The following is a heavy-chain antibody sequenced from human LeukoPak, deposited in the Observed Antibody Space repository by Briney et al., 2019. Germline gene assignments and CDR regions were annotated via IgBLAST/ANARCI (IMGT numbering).Heavy chain of an antibody. CDR2: IWYDGGHK. Sequence: GGSLRLSCAAPGFTFSSFGMHWVRQAPGKGLERVAVIWYDGGHKYYADSVKGRFSISRDNSKNTLYLQMNSLRAEDTAVYYCARDRDYDSANFDYWGQGTLVTVSS. CDR3: ARDRDYDSANFDY. V-gene: IGHV3-33*01. J-gene: IGHJ4*02. CDR1: GFTFSSFG. D-gene: IGHD3-22*01.